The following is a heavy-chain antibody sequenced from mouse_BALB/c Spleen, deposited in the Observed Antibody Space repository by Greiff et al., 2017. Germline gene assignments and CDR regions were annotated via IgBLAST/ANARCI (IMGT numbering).Heavy chain of an antibody. CDR3: ARHQGVRSYYFDY. V-gene: IGHV5-6*01. D-gene: IGHD2-14*01. Sequence: EVQRVESGGDLVKPGGSLKLSCAASGFTFSSYGMSWVRQTPDKRLEWVATISSGGSYTYYPDSVKGRFTISRDNAKNTLYLQMSSLKSEDTAMYYCARHQGVRSYYFDYWGQGTTLTVSS. J-gene: IGHJ2*01. CDR1: GFTFSSYG. CDR2: ISSGGSYT.